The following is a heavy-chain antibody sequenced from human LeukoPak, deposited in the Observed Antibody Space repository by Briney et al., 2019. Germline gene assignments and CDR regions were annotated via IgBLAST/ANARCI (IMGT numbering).Heavy chain of an antibody. CDR2: INHSGST. Sequence: PSETLSLTCAVYGRSFSGYYWSWLRQPPGKGLEWIGEINHSGSTNYNPSLKSRVTISVDTSKNQFSLKLSSVTAADTAVYYCARVGGPRRYYYMDVWGKGTTVTVSS. CDR1: GRSFSGYY. V-gene: IGHV4-34*01. J-gene: IGHJ6*03. D-gene: IGHD2-15*01. CDR3: ARVGGPRRYYYMDV.